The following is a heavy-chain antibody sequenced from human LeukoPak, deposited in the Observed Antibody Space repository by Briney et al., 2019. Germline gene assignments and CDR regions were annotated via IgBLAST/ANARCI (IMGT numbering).Heavy chain of an antibody. CDR1: GFTFSSYA. CDR3: ARAAAGTFDD. Sequence: GRSLRLSCAASGFTFSSYAMHWVRQAPGKGLEWVAFIQYDGSNKYYPDSVKGRFTISRDNSKNTLYLQMNGLRAEDTAVYYCARAAAGTFDDWGQGTLVTVSS. CDR2: IQYDGSNK. D-gene: IGHD6-13*01. J-gene: IGHJ4*02. V-gene: IGHV3-30*04.